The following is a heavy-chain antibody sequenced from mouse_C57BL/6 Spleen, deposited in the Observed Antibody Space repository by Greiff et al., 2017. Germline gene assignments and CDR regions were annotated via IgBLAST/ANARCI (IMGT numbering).Heavy chain of an antibody. J-gene: IGHJ2*01. V-gene: IGHV14-1*01. D-gene: IGHD2-12*01. CDR2: IDPEDGDT. Sequence: VQLKQSGAELVRPGASVKLSCTASGFNIKDYYMHWVKQRPEQGLEWIGRIDPEDGDTEYAPKFQGKATMTADTSSNTAYLQLSSLTSEDTAVYYCTSFTTGYYFDYWGQGTTLTVSS. CDR1: GFNIKDYY. CDR3: TSFTTGYYFDY.